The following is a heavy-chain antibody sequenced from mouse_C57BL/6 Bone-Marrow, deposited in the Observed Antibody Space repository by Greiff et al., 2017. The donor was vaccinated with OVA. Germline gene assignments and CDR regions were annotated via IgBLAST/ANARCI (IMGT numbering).Heavy chain of an antibody. V-gene: IGHV3-6*01. CDR1: GYSITSGYY. CDR2: ISYDGSN. Sequence: EVKLEESGPGLVKPSQSLSLTCSVTGYSITSGYYWNWIRQFPGNKLVWMGYISYDGSNNYNPSLKNRISITRDTSKNQFFLKLNSVTTEDTATYYCARDPDVWGTGTTVTVSS. CDR3: ARDPDV. J-gene: IGHJ1*03.